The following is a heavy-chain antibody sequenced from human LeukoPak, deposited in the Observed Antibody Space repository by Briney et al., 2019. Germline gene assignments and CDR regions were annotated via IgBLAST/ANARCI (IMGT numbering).Heavy chain of an antibody. CDR2: IIPIFGTA. Sequence: SVKVSCKASGGTFSSYAISWVRQAPGQRLECMGGIIPIFGTANYAQKFQGRVTITTDESTSTAYMELSSLRSEDTAVYYCARDNYAGANWFDPWGQGTLVTVSS. D-gene: IGHD1-7*01. V-gene: IGHV1-69*05. CDR3: ARDNYAGANWFDP. CDR1: GGTFSSYA. J-gene: IGHJ5*02.